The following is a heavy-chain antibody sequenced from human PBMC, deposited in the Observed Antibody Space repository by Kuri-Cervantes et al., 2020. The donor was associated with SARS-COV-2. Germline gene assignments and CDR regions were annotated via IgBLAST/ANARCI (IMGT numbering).Heavy chain of an antibody. CDR3: ARTVVVVAATIFDY. V-gene: IGHV3-7*01. D-gene: IGHD2-15*01. J-gene: IGHJ4*02. CDR2: IKQDGSEK. CDR1: GFTFSSYW. Sequence: GGSLRLSCAASGFTFSSYWMSWVRQAPGKGLEWVANIKQDGSEKYYVDSVKGRFTISRDNAKNSLCLQMNSLRAEDTAVYYCARTVVVVAATIFDYWGQGTLVTVSS.